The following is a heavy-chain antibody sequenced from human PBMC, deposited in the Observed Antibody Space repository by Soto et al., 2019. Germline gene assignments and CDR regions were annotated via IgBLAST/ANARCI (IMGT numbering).Heavy chain of an antibody. D-gene: IGHD3-9*01. CDR1: GFTFDDYA. J-gene: IGHJ3*02. V-gene: IGHV3-9*01. CDR2: MSWNSGSI. Sequence: GGSLRLSCAASGFTFDDYAMHWVRQAPGKGLEWVSGMSWNSGSIGYADSVKGRFTISRDNAKNSLYLQMNSLRAEDTALYYCAIDSRLADSSDIWGQGTMVTVSS. CDR3: AIDSRLADSSDI.